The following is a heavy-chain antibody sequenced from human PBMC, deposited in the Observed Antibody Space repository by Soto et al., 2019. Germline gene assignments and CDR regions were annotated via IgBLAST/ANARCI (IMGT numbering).Heavy chain of an antibody. CDR3: YGSGGN. D-gene: IGHD1-26*01. Sequence: QVQLQESGPGLVKPSETLSLTCTVSGGSISSYYWSWIRQPPGKGLEWIGHIYDSGTANYNPSLXSXDTISVDTSKNQFSLNLSSVTAADTAMYSCYGSGGNWGQGTLVTVSS. J-gene: IGHJ4*02. CDR1: GGSISSYY. CDR2: IYDSGTA. V-gene: IGHV4-59*01.